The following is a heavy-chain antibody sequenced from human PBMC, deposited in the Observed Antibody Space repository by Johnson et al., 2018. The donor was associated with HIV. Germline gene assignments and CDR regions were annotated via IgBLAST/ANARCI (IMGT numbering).Heavy chain of an antibody. CDR3: AKAGQLVAATSAFDI. V-gene: IGHV3-30*18. CDR2: ISYDGSNK. Sequence: QVQLVESGGGVVQPGRSLRLSCAASGFTFSSYAMNWVRQAPGKGLEWVAVISYDGSNKYYADSVKGRFTISRDNSKNTLYLQMNSLRSEDTAVYYCAKAGQLVAATSAFDIWGQGTMVTVSS. D-gene: IGHD2-15*01. CDR1: GFTFSSYA. J-gene: IGHJ3*02.